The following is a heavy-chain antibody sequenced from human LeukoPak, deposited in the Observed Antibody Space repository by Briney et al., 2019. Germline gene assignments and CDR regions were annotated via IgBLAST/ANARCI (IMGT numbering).Heavy chain of an antibody. CDR2: ISAYNGNT. CDR3: ARVSITMVRGVITPTYGMDV. J-gene: IGHJ6*02. CDR1: GYTFTSCG. Sequence: ASVKVSCKAAGYTFTSCGISWVRQAPGQGLEWMGWISAYNGNTNYAQKLQGRVTMTTDTSTSTANMELRSLRSDDTAVYYCARVSITMVRGVITPTYGMDVWGQGTTVTVSS. V-gene: IGHV1-18*01. D-gene: IGHD3-10*01.